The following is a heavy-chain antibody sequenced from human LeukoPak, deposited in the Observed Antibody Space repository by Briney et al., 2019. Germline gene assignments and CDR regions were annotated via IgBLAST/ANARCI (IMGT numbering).Heavy chain of an antibody. CDR3: AGWRYCSGGSCHTGHYYYYGMDV. V-gene: IGHV1-8*01. D-gene: IGHD2-15*01. CDR2: MNPNSGNT. Sequence: ASVRVSCKASGYTFTSYDINWVRQATGQGLEWMGWMNPNSGNTGYAQKFQGRVTMTRNTSISTAYMELSSLRSEDTAVYYCAGWRYCSGGSCHTGHYYYYGMDVWGQGTTVTVSS. J-gene: IGHJ6*02. CDR1: GYTFTSYD.